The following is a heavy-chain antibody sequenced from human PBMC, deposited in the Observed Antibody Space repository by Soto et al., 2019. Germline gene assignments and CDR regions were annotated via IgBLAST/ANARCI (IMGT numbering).Heavy chain of an antibody. Sequence: GGSLRLSCEASGFTFRSYDMDWVRQAPGKGLAWVAVVSYDVNNSYAAFVKGRFTNSRNNSKNTVDLQMNSLRAEDTAVYYCAKGGSKAGMDVWGQGNTVTVSS. CDR2: VSYDVNN. V-gene: IGHV3-30*18. J-gene: IGHJ6*02. CDR3: AKGGSKAGMDV. CDR1: GFTFRSYD.